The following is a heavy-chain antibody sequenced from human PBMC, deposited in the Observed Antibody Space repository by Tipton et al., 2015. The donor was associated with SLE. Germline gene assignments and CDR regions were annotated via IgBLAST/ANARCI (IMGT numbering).Heavy chain of an antibody. Sequence: SLRLSCAASGFTFSSYSMNWVRQAPGKGLEWVSYISSSSSTIYYADSVKGRFTISRDNSKNTLYLQMNSLRAEDTAVYYCASEQLVRADYWGQGTLATVSS. CDR2: ISSSSSTI. V-gene: IGHV3-48*01. D-gene: IGHD6-6*01. CDR1: GFTFSSYS. J-gene: IGHJ4*02. CDR3: ASEQLVRADY.